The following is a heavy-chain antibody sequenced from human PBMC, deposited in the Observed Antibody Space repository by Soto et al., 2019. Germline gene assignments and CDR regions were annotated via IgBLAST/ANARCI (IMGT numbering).Heavy chain of an antibody. CDR1: GLTFSSYG. D-gene: IGHD5-12*01. V-gene: IGHV3-30*18. Sequence: QVELVESGGGVVQPGRSLRLSCAASGLTFSSYGMHWVRQAPGKGLEWVAVISYDGSNKYYADSVKGRFTISRDNSKNTLYLQMNSLRAEDTAVYYCAKEGFSGYDRGPDYWGQGTLVTVSS. J-gene: IGHJ4*02. CDR2: ISYDGSNK. CDR3: AKEGFSGYDRGPDY.